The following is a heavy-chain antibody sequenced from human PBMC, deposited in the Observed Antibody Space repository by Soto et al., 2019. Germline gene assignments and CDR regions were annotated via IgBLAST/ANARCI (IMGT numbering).Heavy chain of an antibody. CDR2: ISYDGSNK. V-gene: IGHV3-30*18. D-gene: IGHD1-26*01. Sequence: QVQLVESGGGVVQPGRSLRLSCTASGFTFSSYGMHWVRQAPGKGLEWVAVISYDGSNKYYADSVKGRFTISRDNSKNTRHLKMNGLRAEDTAVNYCAKWEKTPFHSWGQGTLVTVPS. J-gene: IGHJ4*02. CDR1: GFTFSSYG. CDR3: AKWEKTPFHS.